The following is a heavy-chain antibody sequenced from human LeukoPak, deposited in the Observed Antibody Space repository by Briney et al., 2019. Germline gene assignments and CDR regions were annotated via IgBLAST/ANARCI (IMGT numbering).Heavy chain of an antibody. CDR3: ARDWGWSFPPNWFDP. CDR2: ISAYNGNT. CDR1: GYTFTSYG. D-gene: IGHD6-19*01. J-gene: IGHJ5*02. V-gene: IGHV1-18*01. Sequence: ASVKVSCKASGYTFTSYGVSWVRQAPGQGLEWMGWISAYNGNTNYAQKLQGRVTMTTDTSTSTAYMELRSLRSDDTAVYYCARDWGWSFPPNWFDPWGQGTLVTVSS.